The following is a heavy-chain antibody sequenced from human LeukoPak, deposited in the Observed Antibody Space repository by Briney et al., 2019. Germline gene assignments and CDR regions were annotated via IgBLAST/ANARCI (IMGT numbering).Heavy chain of an antibody. D-gene: IGHD3-22*01. CDR3: AKDKAHDSSGYYFDY. Sequence: GGSLRLSCAASGFTFSSYWMHWVRQAPGKGLEWVSGISWNSGSIGYADSVKGRFTISRDNAKNSLYLQMNSLRAEDTALYYCAKDKAHDSSGYYFDYWGQGTLVTVSS. J-gene: IGHJ4*02. CDR2: ISWNSGSI. CDR1: GFTFSSYW. V-gene: IGHV3-9*01.